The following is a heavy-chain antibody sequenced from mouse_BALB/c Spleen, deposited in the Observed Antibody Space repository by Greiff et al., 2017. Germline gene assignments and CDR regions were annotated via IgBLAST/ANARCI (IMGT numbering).Heavy chain of an antibody. CDR1: GYTFTDYY. J-gene: IGHJ3*01. CDR3: ARSTYYGNYGWFAY. CDR2: IYPGSGNT. D-gene: IGHD2-10*01. Sequence: LVESGPELVKPGASVKISCKASGYTFTDYYINWVKQKPGQGLEWIGWIYPGSGNTKYNEKFKGKATLTVDTSSSTAYMQLSSLTSEDTAVYFCARSTYYGNYGWFAYWGQGTLVTVSA. V-gene: IGHV1-84*02.